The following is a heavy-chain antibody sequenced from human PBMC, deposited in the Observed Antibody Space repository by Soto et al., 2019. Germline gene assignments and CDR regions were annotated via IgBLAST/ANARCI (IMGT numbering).Heavy chain of an antibody. D-gene: IGHD5-12*01. J-gene: IGHJ4*02. CDR3: AKDRTLYSATPVRFDY. V-gene: IGHV3-23*01. CDR2: ISGSGATT. Sequence: VHLLESGGGLVQPGGSLRLSCAASGFAFSTYAMTWVRQAPGKGLEWVSGISGSGATTDYADSVKGRFTISRDNSKNALYLQMSSLRADDTAVYFCAKDRTLYSATPVRFDYWGQGTLVTVSS. CDR1: GFAFSTYA.